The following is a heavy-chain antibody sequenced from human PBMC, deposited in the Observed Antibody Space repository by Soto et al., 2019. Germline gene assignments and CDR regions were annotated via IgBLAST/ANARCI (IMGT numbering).Heavy chain of an antibody. J-gene: IGHJ4*02. Sequence: QIQLVQSGAEVKKPGASVKVSCKGSGFTFTSFGFNWVRQAPGQGLEWMGWISAYNGNTNYAHNFRGRVTMTTDTSTSTAYMELRSLRSDDTAVYYCAGGFSDYCDYDWGQGTLVTVSS. CDR3: AGGFSDYCDYD. V-gene: IGHV1-18*01. CDR1: GFTFTSFG. CDR2: ISAYNGNT. D-gene: IGHD4-17*01.